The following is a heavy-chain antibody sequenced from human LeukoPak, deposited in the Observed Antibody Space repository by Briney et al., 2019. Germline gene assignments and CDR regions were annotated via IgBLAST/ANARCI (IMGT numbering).Heavy chain of an antibody. J-gene: IGHJ2*01. CDR1: GFAFSRYS. Sequence: PGGSLRLSCAASGFAFSRYSMNWVRQAPGKGLEWVSSINSDALYIYYADSVRGRFTTSRDNAKNSLYLQMNSLRAEDMALYYCAKAPYGDYGWYFDLWGRGTLVTVSS. D-gene: IGHD4-17*01. CDR2: INSDALYI. V-gene: IGHV3-21*04. CDR3: AKAPYGDYGWYFDL.